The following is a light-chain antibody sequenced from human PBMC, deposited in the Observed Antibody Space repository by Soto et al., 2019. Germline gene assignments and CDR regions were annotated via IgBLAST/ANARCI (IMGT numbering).Light chain of an antibody. V-gene: IGKV3-11*01. Sequence: VLKQPPATLSLSQGERATLSCRASQSVSSYLAWYQQKPGQAPRLLIYDASNRATGIPARFSGSGSGTDFTLTINSLEPADFAADYCQQRSNWPSITFGQGTRLEI. CDR2: DAS. CDR3: QQRSNWPSIT. J-gene: IGKJ5*01. CDR1: QSVSSY.